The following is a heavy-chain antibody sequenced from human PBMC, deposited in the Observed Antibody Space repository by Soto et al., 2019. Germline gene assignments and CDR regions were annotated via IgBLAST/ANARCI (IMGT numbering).Heavy chain of an antibody. J-gene: IGHJ5*02. V-gene: IGHV4-34*01. D-gene: IGHD3-22*01. CDR2: INHSGST. CDR3: ARDYFDSSDYTTNWFDP. Sequence: PSETLSLTCAVYGGSFSGYYWTWIRQPPGTGLEWIGEINHSGSTNYNPSLKSRVTISEDTSKNQFSLKLTSVTAADTAVYYCARDYFDSSDYTTNWFDPWGQGTLVTVS. CDR1: GGSFSGYY.